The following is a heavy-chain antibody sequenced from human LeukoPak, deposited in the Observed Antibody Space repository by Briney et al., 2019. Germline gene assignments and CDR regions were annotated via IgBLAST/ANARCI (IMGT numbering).Heavy chain of an antibody. J-gene: IGHJ4*02. CDR3: ARGGDSSGYYLYYFDY. Sequence: PSETLSLTCTVSGYSISSGYYWGWIRQPPGKGLGWIGSMYHSGSTYYNPSLKSRVTISVDTSKNQFSLKLSSVTAADTAVYYCARGGDSSGYYLYYFDYWGQGTLVTVSS. CDR1: GYSISSGYY. CDR2: MYHSGST. V-gene: IGHV4-38-2*02. D-gene: IGHD3-22*01.